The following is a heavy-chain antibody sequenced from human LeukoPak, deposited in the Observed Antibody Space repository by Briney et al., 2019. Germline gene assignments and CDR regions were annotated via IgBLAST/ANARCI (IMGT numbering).Heavy chain of an antibody. CDR2: IHHRGST. CDR3: ARVYYDFGSSHMTFCNMDV. D-gene: IGHD3-3*01. CDR1: DSSISSNYY. V-gene: IGHV4-38-2*01. J-gene: IGHJ6*03. Sequence: SETLSLTCAVFDSSISSNYYWSCIRQPPRGGLEWIGSIHHRGSTDFNPSLKSRLSISFDTSRNRFSVRLPSVTAADAAVYYCARVYYDFGSSHMTFCNMDVWGKGTTVTVSS.